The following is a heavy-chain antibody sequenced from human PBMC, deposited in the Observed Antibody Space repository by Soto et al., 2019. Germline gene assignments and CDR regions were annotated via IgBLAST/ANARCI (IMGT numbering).Heavy chain of an antibody. V-gene: IGHV1-69*06. CDR2: IIPIFGTA. J-gene: IGHJ5*02. D-gene: IGHD2-8*02. CDR3: AREYGDTGGDWFDP. Sequence: SVKVSFNASGDTFISYAIIWVRQALGQGLEWMGGIIPIFGTANYAQKFQGRVTITADKSTSTAYMELSSLRSEDTAVYYCAREYGDTGGDWFDPWGQGTLVTVSS. CDR1: GDTFISYA.